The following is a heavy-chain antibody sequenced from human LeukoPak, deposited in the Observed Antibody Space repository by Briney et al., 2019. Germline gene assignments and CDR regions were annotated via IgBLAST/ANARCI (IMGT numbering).Heavy chain of an antibody. CDR3: ARGPNSGSDY. CDR1: GGSFSGYY. CDR2: INHSGST. D-gene: IGHD6-6*01. Sequence: SETLSLTCAVYGGSFSGYYWSWIRQPPGKGLEWIGEINHSGSTNYNPSLKSRVTISVDTSKNQFSLKLSSVTAADTAVYYCARGPNSGSDYWGQGTLVTLCS. V-gene: IGHV4-34*01. J-gene: IGHJ4*02.